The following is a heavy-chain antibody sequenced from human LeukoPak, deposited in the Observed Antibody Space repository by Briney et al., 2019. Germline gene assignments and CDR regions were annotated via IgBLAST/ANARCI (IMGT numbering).Heavy chain of an antibody. V-gene: IGHV4-34*01. J-gene: IGHJ4*02. CDR3: ARGKLWFGELFTYFDY. Sequence: PSETLSLTCAVYGGSLSGYYWSWIRQPPGKGLEWIGEINHSGSTNYNPSLKSRVTISVDTSKNQFSLKLSSVTAADTAVYYCARGKLWFGELFTYFDYWGQGTLVTVSS. CDR2: INHSGST. D-gene: IGHD3-10*01. CDR1: GGSLSGYY.